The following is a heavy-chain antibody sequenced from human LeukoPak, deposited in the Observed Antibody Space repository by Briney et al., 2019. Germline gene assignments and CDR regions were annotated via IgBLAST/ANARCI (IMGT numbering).Heavy chain of an antibody. CDR2: ISSSGSTI. Sequence: PGGSLRLSCAASGFTFSSYEMNWVRQAPGKGLEWVSYISSSGSTIYYADSVKGRFTISRDNAKNSLYLQMNSLRAEDTALYYCARTVTIFGLNYYYYYYMDVWGKGTTVTVSS. CDR3: ARTVTIFGLNYYYYYYMDV. CDR1: GFTFSSYE. J-gene: IGHJ6*03. D-gene: IGHD3-3*01. V-gene: IGHV3-48*03.